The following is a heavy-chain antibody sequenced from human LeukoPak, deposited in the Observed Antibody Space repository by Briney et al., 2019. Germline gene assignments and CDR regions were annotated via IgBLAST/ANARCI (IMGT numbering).Heavy chain of an antibody. J-gene: IGHJ4*02. CDR1: GGSISSGSYY. CDR2: IYYSGST. Sequence: SETLSLTCTASGGSISSGSYYWGWIRQPPGKGLEWIGSIYYSGSTYYNPSLKSRVTISVDTSKNQFSLKLSSVTAADTAVYYCARQRATIWIFDYWGQGTLVTVSS. V-gene: IGHV4-39*01. CDR3: ARQRATIWIFDY. D-gene: IGHD5-12*01.